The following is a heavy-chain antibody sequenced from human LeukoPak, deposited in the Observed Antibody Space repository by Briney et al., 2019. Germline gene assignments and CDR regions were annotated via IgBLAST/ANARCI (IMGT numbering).Heavy chain of an antibody. D-gene: IGHD5-12*01. CDR2: IYHSGST. Sequence: SETLSLTCAVYGGSFSGYYWGWIRQPPGKGLEWIGSIYHSGSTYYNPSLKSRVTISVDKSKNQFSLKLSSVTAADTAGYYCARDGSYSGYDPYFDYWGQGTLVTVSS. V-gene: IGHV4-38-2*02. CDR3: ARDGSYSGYDPYFDY. J-gene: IGHJ4*02. CDR1: GGSFSGYY.